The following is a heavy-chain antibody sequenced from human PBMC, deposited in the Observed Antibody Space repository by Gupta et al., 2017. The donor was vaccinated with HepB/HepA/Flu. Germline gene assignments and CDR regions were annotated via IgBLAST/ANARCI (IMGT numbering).Heavy chain of an antibody. J-gene: IGHJ4*02. CDR3: ARGSITMIVVVISTLDY. CDR1: GFTFSSYA. Sequence: QVQLVESGGGVVQPGRSLRLSCAASGFTFSSYAMHWVRQAPGKGLEWVAVISYDGSNKYYADSVKGRFTISRDNSKNTLYLQMNSLRAEDTAVYYCARGSITMIVVVISTLDYWGQGTLVTVSS. V-gene: IGHV3-30-3*01. CDR2: ISYDGSNK. D-gene: IGHD3-22*01.